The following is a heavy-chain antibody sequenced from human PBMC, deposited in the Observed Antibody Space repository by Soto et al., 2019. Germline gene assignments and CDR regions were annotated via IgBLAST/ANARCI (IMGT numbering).Heavy chain of an antibody. J-gene: IGHJ6*02. CDR3: AREKQQLVYGMDV. CDR1: GGSISSGGYY. Sequence: SETLSLTCTVSGGSISSGGYYWSWIRQHPGKGLEWIGYIYYSGSTYYNPSLKSRVTISVDTSKNQFSLKLSSVTAADTAVYYCAREKQQLVYGMDVWGQGTTVTVSS. D-gene: IGHD6-13*01. V-gene: IGHV4-31*03. CDR2: IYYSGST.